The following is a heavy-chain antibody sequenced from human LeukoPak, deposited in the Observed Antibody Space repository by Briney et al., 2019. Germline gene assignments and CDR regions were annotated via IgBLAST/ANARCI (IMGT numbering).Heavy chain of an antibody. V-gene: IGHV4-34*01. J-gene: IGHJ3*02. CDR2: INHSGST. Sequence: XXSXIRQPPGXGLXWIGEINHSGSTNYNXXLKXRVTISVDTSKXXFSLKLSSVTAADTAVYYCGXXXXXXXXXXXXXXXXDI. CDR3: GXXXXXXXXXXXXXXXXDI. CDR1: X.